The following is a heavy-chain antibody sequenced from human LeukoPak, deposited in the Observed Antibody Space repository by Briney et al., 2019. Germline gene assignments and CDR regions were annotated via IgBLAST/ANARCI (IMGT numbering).Heavy chain of an antibody. CDR3: ARAYYDFWSGYQVEGWFDP. CDR1: GGSISSSSYY. Sequence: SETLSLTCTVSGGSISSSSYYWGWLRQPPGKGLEWIGSIYYSGSTYYNPSLKSRVTISVDTSKNQFSLKLSSVTAADTAVYYCARAYYDFWSGYQVEGWFDPWGQGTLVTVSS. J-gene: IGHJ5*02. D-gene: IGHD3-3*01. CDR2: IYYSGST. V-gene: IGHV4-39*07.